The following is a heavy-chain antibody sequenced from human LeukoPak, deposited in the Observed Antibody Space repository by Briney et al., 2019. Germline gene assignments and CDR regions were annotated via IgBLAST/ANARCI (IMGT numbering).Heavy chain of an antibody. Sequence: GGSLRLSCAASGFTFSSYGMHWVRQAPGKGLEWVAFIRYDGINNYYADSVKGRFTISRDNSKNTLYLQMNSLRAEDTAVYYCAKNRGTSGRRIDSWGQGTLVTVSS. V-gene: IGHV3-30*02. CDR1: GFTFSSYG. D-gene: IGHD6-19*01. CDR2: IRYDGINN. CDR3: AKNRGTSGRRIDS. J-gene: IGHJ4*02.